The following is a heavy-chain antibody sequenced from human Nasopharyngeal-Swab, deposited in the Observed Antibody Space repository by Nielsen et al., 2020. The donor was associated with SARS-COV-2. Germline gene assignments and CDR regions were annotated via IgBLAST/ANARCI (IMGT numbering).Heavy chain of an antibody. Sequence: WIRPPPGTGLEWVSYISRGGSTTHYADSVKGRFTISRDNAKNSPYLQMNSLRVEDTAVYYCARDGVTTVPTGEDYWGQGTLVTVSS. J-gene: IGHJ4*02. CDR2: ISRGGSTT. V-gene: IGHV3-48*03. D-gene: IGHD4-17*01. CDR3: ARDGVTTVPTGEDY.